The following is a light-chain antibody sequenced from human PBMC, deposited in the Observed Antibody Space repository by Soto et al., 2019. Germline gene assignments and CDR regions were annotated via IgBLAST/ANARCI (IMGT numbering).Light chain of an antibody. CDR1: SSVVGGYNY. CDR2: DVS. J-gene: IGLJ1*01. Sequence: QSALAQPASVSGSPGQSITISCTGTSSVVGGYNYVSWYQQLPGKAPKLMIYDVSNRPSGVSNRFSGSKSGNTASLTISGLQAEDEADYYCSSYTSSSPFVFGTGTKVTVL. V-gene: IGLV2-14*01. CDR3: SSYTSSSPFV.